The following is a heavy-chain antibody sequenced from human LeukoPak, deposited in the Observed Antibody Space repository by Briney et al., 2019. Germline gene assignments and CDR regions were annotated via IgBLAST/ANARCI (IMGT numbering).Heavy chain of an antibody. J-gene: IGHJ3*02. D-gene: IGHD3-9*01. CDR3: ARVWGGVYYDILTGYHDAFDI. CDR2: INPNSGGT. Sequence: VASVKVSCKASGYTFTSYDINWVRQATGQGLEWMGWINPNSGGTNYAQKFQGRVTMTRDTSISTAYMELSRLRSDDTAVYYCARVWGGVYYDILTGYHDAFDIWGQGTMVTVSS. V-gene: IGHV1-2*02. CDR1: GYTFTSYD.